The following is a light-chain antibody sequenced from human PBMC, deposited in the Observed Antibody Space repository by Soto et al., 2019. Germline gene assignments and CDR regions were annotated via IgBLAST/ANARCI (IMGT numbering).Light chain of an antibody. CDR1: QTISSW. V-gene: IGKV1-5*03. CDR2: KAS. Sequence: IVMTQSPSTLSGYLGYRFTITCRASQTISSWLAWYQQKPGKAPKLLIYKASTLKSGVPSRFSGSGSGTEFTLTISSLQPDDFATYHCQHYNSYSEAFGQGTKVDNK. J-gene: IGKJ1*01. CDR3: QHYNSYSEA.